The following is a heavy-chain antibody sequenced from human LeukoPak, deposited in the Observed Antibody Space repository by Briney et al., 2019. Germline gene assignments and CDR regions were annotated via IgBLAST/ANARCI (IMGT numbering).Heavy chain of an antibody. V-gene: IGHV4-34*01. Sequence: SETLSLTCAVYGGSLSGYYWTWIRQTPGKGLEWIGEINHSGSTNYNPSLKSRVTISGDTSKNQFSLNLSSVTAADTAVYYCARGRRRSSGWSFDYWGQGTLVTVSS. J-gene: IGHJ4*02. CDR2: INHSGST. CDR1: GGSLSGYY. D-gene: IGHD6-19*01. CDR3: ARGRRRSSGWSFDY.